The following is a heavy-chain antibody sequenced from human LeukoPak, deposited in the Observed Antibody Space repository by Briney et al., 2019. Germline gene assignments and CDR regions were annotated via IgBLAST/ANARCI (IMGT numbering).Heavy chain of an antibody. CDR2: IRYDGSDK. D-gene: IGHD6-13*01. CDR3: AKDPLFCIAPVDCGGPYYFDY. Sequence: GGSLRLSCAAPGFTFSSFGMHWVRQAPGKGLEWVAFIRYDGSDKNYADSVKGRLTISRDNSKNTVYLQINSLRAEDTAVYYCAKDPLFCIAPVDCGGPYYFDYWGQGTLVTVSS. V-gene: IGHV3-30*02. CDR1: GFTFSSFG. J-gene: IGHJ4*02.